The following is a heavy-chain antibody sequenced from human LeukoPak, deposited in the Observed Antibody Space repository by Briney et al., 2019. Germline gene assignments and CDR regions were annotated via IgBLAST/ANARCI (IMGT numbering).Heavy chain of an antibody. Sequence: GGSLRLSCTASGFTFGDYAMSWVRQAPGKGLEGGGFIRSKAYGGTTEYAASVKGRFTISRDDSKSIAYLQMNSLKTEDTAVYYCTRADYYDSSVGYWGQGTLVTVSS. CDR1: GFTFGDYA. CDR3: TRADYYDSSVGY. D-gene: IGHD3-22*01. J-gene: IGHJ4*02. CDR2: IRSKAYGGTT. V-gene: IGHV3-49*04.